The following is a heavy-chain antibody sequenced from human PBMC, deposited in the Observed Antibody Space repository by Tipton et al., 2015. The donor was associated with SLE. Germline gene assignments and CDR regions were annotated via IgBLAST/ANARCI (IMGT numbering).Heavy chain of an antibody. D-gene: IGHD3-10*01. CDR2: IHHSGTT. CDR1: GVSISSANYY. CDR3: ARRGRSAWFPGV. V-gene: IGHV4-39*07. J-gene: IGHJ4*02. Sequence: TLSLTCFVSGVSISSANYYWGWIRQPPGKELEWIGSIHHSGTTYYNPSLKSRVSISVDTSKNQFSLRLTSATAADTAVYYCARRGRSAWFPGVWGQGTLVTVSS.